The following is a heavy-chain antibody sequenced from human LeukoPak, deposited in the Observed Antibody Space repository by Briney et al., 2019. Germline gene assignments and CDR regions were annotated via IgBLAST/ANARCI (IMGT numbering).Heavy chain of an antibody. J-gene: IGHJ5*02. CDR1: GYTFTGYY. CDR3: AREANYYDSSGYYYVPNWFDP. V-gene: IGHV1-2*02. D-gene: IGHD3-22*01. CDR2: INPNSGGT. Sequence: ASVTVSCKASGYTFTGYYMHWVRQAPGQGLEWTGWINPNSGGTNYAQKFQGRVTMTRDTSISTAYMELSRLRSDDTAVYYCAREANYYDSSGYYYVPNWFDPWGQGTLVTVSS.